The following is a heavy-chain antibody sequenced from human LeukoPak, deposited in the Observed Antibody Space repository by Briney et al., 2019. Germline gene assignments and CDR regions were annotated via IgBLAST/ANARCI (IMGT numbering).Heavy chain of an antibody. CDR3: AKDSVNFGVVSSPNWFDP. J-gene: IGHJ5*02. CDR2: LSGSGVST. V-gene: IGHV3-23*01. CDR1: GFTFSSFA. D-gene: IGHD3-3*01. Sequence: GGSLRLSCAASGFTFSSFAMSWVRQAPGEGLEWVSALSGSGVSTYYADSVRGRFTISRDNSKNTLYLHMNSLRAEDTAVYYCAKDSVNFGVVSSPNWFDPRGQGTLVTVSS.